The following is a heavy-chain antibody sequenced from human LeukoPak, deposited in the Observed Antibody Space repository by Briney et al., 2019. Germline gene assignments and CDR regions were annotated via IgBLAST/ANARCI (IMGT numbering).Heavy chain of an antibody. V-gene: IGHV4-34*01. CDR1: GGSFSGYY. CDR2: INHSGST. CDR3: ASLPRDY. J-gene: IGHJ4*02. Sequence: SETLSLTCAVYGGSFSGYYWSWIRQPPGKGLEWIGEINHSGSTNYNPSLKSRVTISVDTSKNQFSLKLSSVTAADTAVYYCASLPRDYWGQGTLVTGSS.